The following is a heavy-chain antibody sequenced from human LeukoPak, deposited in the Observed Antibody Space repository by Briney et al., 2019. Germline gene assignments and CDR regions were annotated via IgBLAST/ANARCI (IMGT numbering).Heavy chain of an antibody. CDR2: IYTSGST. V-gene: IGHV4-61*02. J-gene: IGHJ4*02. D-gene: IGHD5-24*01. CDR1: GGSISSGSYY. CDR3: ARRSRDGYSSFDY. Sequence: SQTLSLTCTVSGGSISSGSYYWSWIRQPAGKGLEWIGRIYTSGSTNYNPSLKSRVTISVDTSKNQFSPKLSSVTAADTAVYYCARRSRDGYSSFDYWGQGTLVTVSS.